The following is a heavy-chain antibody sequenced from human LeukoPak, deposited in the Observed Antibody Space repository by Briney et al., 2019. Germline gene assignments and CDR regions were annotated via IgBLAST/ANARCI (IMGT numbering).Heavy chain of an antibody. J-gene: IGHJ4*02. V-gene: IGHV4-34*01. Sequence: SETLSLTCAVYGGSFSGYYWSWIRQPPGKGLEWIGEINHSGSTNYNPSLKGRVTISVDTSKNQFSLKLSSVTAADTAVYYCARAPYLYYYDSSGYHPPSYWGQGTLVTVSS. D-gene: IGHD3-22*01. CDR3: ARAPYLYYYDSSGYHPPSY. CDR2: INHSGST. CDR1: GGSFSGYY.